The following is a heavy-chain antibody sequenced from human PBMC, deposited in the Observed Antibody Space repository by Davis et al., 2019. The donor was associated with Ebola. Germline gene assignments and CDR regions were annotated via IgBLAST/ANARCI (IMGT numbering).Heavy chain of an antibody. CDR3: VKEGTTPIWVDSDN. CDR1: GFTFSAHT. V-gene: IGHV3-64D*08. CDR2: ISSSGKT. Sequence: GESLKISCSASGFTFSAHTMHWVRQAPGKGLEYVSVISSSGKTYYADSVKGRLTISRDNSQNNVYLQMTSLRVEDTAVYYCVKEGTTPIWVDSDNWGQGTLVTVAS. J-gene: IGHJ4*02. D-gene: IGHD2-15*01.